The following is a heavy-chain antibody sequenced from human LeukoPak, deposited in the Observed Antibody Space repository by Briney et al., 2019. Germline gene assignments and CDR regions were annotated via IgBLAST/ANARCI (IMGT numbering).Heavy chain of an antibody. D-gene: IGHD6-13*01. J-gene: IGHJ4*02. CDR1: GFTFRSHA. Sequence: GGSLRLSCVGSGFTFRSHAMSWVRQAPGKGLEWVSAISGSGGSTYYADSVKGRFTISRDSSKNTLYLQMNSLRAEDTAVYYCAKADGVKQLVPVYWGQGTLVTVSS. V-gene: IGHV3-23*01. CDR3: AKADGVKQLVPVY. CDR2: ISGSGGST.